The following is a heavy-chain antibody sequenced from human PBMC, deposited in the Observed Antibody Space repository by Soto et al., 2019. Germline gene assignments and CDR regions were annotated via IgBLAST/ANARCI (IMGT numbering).Heavy chain of an antibody. V-gene: IGHV4-59*08. Sequence: PSETLSLTCTVSGGSISSYYWSWIRQPPGKGLEWTGYIYYTGSTNYNPSLKSRVTISVDTSKNQFSLSLTSVTAADTAVYYCARHSGGYNGFDFSYWGQGALVTVSS. CDR3: ARHSGGYNGFDFSY. CDR2: IYYTGST. CDR1: GGSISSYY. D-gene: IGHD5-12*01. J-gene: IGHJ4*02.